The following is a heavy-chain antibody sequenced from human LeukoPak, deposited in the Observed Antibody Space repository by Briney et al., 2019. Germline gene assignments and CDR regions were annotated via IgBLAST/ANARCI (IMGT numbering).Heavy chain of an antibody. J-gene: IGHJ5*02. CDR3: ARPITMIVDNWLDP. D-gene: IGHD3-22*01. CDR2: ISSSSSYI. Sequence: GGSLRLSCAASGFXFSSYSINWVRQAPGKGLEWVSSISSSSSYIYYADSVKGRFTISRDNAKNSLYLQMNSLRAEDTAVYYCARPITMIVDNWLDPWGQGTLVTVSS. V-gene: IGHV3-21*01. CDR1: GFXFSSYS.